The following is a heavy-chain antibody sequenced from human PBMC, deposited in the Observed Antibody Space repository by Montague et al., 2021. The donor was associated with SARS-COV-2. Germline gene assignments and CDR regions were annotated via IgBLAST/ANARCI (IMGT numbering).Heavy chain of an antibody. Sequence: SETLSLTCAVYGWSFSGYYWNWFRQPPGKGLEWIGEINHSGSAKYNPSLQRRVTISVDTSKNQFSLQLNSVTAADTAVYYCARLGDGVVPAPILGVGPYYASGCLDGWGKGATVTVSS. J-gene: IGHJ6*04. CDR2: INHSGSA. V-gene: IGHV4-34*01. D-gene: IGHD2-2*01. CDR3: ARLGDGVVPAPILGVGPYYASGCLDG. CDR1: GWSFSGYY.